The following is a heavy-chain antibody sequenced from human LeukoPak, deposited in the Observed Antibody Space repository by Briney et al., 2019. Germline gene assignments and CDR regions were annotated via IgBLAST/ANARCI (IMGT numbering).Heavy chain of an antibody. V-gene: IGHV3-30*02. J-gene: IGHJ4*02. Sequence: QPGGSLRRSCAASGFTFSSYGMHWVRQAPGKGLEWVAFIRYDGSNKYYADSVKGRFTISRDNSKNTLYLQMNSLRAEDTAVYYCATSMYSTLPSFDYWGQGTLVTVSS. CDR1: GFTFSSYG. CDR2: IRYDGSNK. D-gene: IGHD6-13*01. CDR3: ATSMYSTLPSFDY.